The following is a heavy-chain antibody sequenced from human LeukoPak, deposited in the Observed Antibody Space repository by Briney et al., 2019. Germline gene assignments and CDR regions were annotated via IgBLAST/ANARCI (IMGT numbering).Heavy chain of an antibody. CDR2: IISSSSYI. D-gene: IGHD2-15*01. Sequence: PGGSLRLSCAASGFTFSTYSMNWVRQAPGKGLEWVSSIISSSSYIYYADSVKGRFTISRDNAKNSLYLQMNSLRAEDTAAYYCARDPQYCSGGSCYSFDYWGQGTLVTVSS. CDR3: ARDPQYCSGGSCYSFDY. CDR1: GFTFSTYS. J-gene: IGHJ4*02. V-gene: IGHV3-21*01.